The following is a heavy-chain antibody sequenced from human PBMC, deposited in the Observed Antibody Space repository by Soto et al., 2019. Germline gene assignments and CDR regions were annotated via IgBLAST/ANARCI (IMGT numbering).Heavy chain of an antibody. J-gene: IGHJ4*02. CDR3: ARDLDSSGPGDY. Sequence: ASVKVSCKASGYTFTSYGISWVRQAPGQGLEWMGWTSAYNGNTNYSQKLQVRVTMTTDTSTSTAYMELRSLRSDDTAVYYCARDLDSSGPGDYWGQGTLVTVSS. CDR2: TSAYNGNT. CDR1: GYTFTSYG. V-gene: IGHV1-18*01. D-gene: IGHD3-22*01.